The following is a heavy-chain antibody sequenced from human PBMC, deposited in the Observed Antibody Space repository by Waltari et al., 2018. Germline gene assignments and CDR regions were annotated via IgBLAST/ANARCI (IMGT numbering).Heavy chain of an antibody. J-gene: IGHJ6*03. CDR3: AGGDYSGTYYSYYYYMDV. V-gene: IGHV1-69*12. Sequence: QVQLVQSGAEVKKTGSSVKVSCKASGCLFRSYAICWWRKGRGQGLEWMGGIIPSFVPANYAQKFQGRVTITADESTSTAYMELSSLRSEDTAVYYCAGGDYSGTYYSYYYYMDVWGKGTTVTISS. CDR2: IIPSFVPA. D-gene: IGHD1-26*01. CDR1: GCLFRSYA.